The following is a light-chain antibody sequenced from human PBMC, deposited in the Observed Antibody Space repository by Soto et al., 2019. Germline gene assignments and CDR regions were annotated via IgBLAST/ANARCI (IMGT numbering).Light chain of an antibody. Sequence: DIQMTQSSSSLSASVGDRVTITCRASQGISTYLNWYLQKPGKAPKLLIYAASSLQSGVPSRFSGSGSETDFTLTISSLQPEDFATYSCQQSYSATWTFGQGTKVDNK. CDR3: QQSYSATWT. J-gene: IGKJ1*01. CDR2: AAS. CDR1: QGISTY. V-gene: IGKV1-39*01.